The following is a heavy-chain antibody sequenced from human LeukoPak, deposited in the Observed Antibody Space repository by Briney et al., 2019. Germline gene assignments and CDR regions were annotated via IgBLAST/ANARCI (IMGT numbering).Heavy chain of an antibody. J-gene: IGHJ6*04. CDR2: ISSSGSTI. CDR1: GFTFSSYA. CDR3: AELGITMIGGV. Sequence: PGRSLRLSCAGSGFTFSSYALHWVRQAPGKGLEWVSYISSSGSTIYYADSVKGRFTISRDNAKNSLYLQMNSLRAEDTAVYYCAELGITMIGGVWGKGTTVTISS. D-gene: IGHD3-10*02. V-gene: IGHV3-48*03.